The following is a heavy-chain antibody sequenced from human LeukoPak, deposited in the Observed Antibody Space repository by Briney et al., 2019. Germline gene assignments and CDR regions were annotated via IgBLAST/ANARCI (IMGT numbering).Heavy chain of an antibody. D-gene: IGHD6-13*01. CDR2: ISESGST. V-gene: IGHV4-59*01. CDR3: ARAGSGWYGGRLFEF. CDR1: GGSISFYH. Sequence: PSETLSLTCTVSGGSISFYHWSWIRQSPGKELEWIGDISESGSTNYMPSLKSRVTISVDTSNQFSLKLSSVTAADAAVYYCARAGSGWYGGRLFEFWGPGALVDVSS. J-gene: IGHJ4*02.